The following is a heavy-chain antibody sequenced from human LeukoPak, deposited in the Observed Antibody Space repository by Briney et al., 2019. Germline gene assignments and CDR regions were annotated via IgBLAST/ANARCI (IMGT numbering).Heavy chain of an antibody. J-gene: IGHJ4*02. Sequence: GGSLRLSCVASGFTCSDYWMSWVRQAPGMGLEWVANIETDGDEKIYVDSVKGRFTIYRDTTRTSLYLQMSRLRVEATAVYYCARDIPSGFYTPDYWGRGTLVTVSS. CDR3: ARDIPSGFYTPDY. V-gene: IGHV3-7*01. CDR2: IETDGDEK. D-gene: IGHD5-12*01. CDR1: GFTCSDYW.